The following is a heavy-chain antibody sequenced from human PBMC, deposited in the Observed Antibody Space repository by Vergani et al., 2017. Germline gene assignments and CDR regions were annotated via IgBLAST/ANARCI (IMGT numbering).Heavy chain of an antibody. D-gene: IGHD5-12*01. Sequence: QLQLQESGPGLVKPSETLSLTCTVSGGSISSSSYYWGWIRQPPGKGLEWIGSIYYSGSTYYNPSLKSRVTISVDTSKNQFSLKLSSVTAADTAVYYCARPLSGGRYGMDVWGQGTTVTVSS. CDR1: GGSISSSSYY. V-gene: IGHV4-39*01. CDR3: ARPLSGGRYGMDV. CDR2: IYYSGST. J-gene: IGHJ6*02.